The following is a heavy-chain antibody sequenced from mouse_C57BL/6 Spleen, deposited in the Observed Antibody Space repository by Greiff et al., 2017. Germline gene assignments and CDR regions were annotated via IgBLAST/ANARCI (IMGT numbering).Heavy chain of an antibody. Sequence: EVKLEESGGGLVQPKGSLKLSCAASGFSFNTYAMNWVRQAPGKGLEWVARIRSKSNNYATYYADSVKDRFTISRDDSESMLYLQMNNLKTEDTAMYYCVRQNLNYVFDYWGQGTTLTVSS. CDR1: GFSFNTYA. CDR2: IRSKSNNYAT. CDR3: VRQNLNYVFDY. J-gene: IGHJ2*01. D-gene: IGHD2-1*01. V-gene: IGHV10-1*01.